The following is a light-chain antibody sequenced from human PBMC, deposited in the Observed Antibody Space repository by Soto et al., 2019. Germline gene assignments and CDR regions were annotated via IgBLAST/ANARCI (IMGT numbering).Light chain of an antibody. V-gene: IGKV3-15*01. CDR1: QSVGNN. Sequence: DTVMTQSPATLSVSPGERASLSCGASQSVGNNLAWYRQKPGQVPRLLIYDASTRTTAIPARFSGSGSGIEFTLTISSLQSEDFAVYYCQQYNNWLWTFGQGTKVDIK. CDR3: QQYNNWLWT. CDR2: DAS. J-gene: IGKJ1*01.